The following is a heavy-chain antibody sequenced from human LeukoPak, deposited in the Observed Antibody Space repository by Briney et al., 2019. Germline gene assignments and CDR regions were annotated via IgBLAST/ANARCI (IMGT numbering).Heavy chain of an antibody. V-gene: IGHV3-7*01. CDR2: IKQDGSEK. CDR3: ATPAAGPGAEYSLY. D-gene: IGHD6-13*01. CDR1: GFTFTTYW. Sequence: GGSLRLTCATSGFTFTTYWMNWVRQAPGKGLEWVANIKQDGSEKYYVDSVKGRFTISRDNARNSLYLQMNSLRADDTAVYYCATPAAGPGAEYSLYWGQGTLVIVSS. J-gene: IGHJ1*01.